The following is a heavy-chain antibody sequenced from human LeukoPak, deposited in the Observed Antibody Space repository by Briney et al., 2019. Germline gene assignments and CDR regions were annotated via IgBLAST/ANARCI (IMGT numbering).Heavy chain of an antibody. J-gene: IGHJ4*02. D-gene: IGHD3-22*01. CDR2: ISGSGGST. V-gene: IGHV3-23*01. CDR1: GFTFSSYA. CDR3: AKDVNYYDSSGYFV. Sequence: GGSLRLSCAASGFTFSSYAMSWVRQAPGKGLEWVSAISGSGGSTYYADPVKGRFTISRDNSKNTLYLQMNSLRAEDTAVYYCAKDVNYYDSSGYFVWGQGTLVTVSS.